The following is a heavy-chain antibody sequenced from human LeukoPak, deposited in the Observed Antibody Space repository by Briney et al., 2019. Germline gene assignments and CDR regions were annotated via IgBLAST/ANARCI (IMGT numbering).Heavy chain of an antibody. CDR1: GFTFGDYL. CDR2: ISGGTT. J-gene: IGHJ4*02. D-gene: IGHD6-19*01. Sequence: GGSLRLSCTASGFTFGDYLMSWFRQAPGKGLEWIGFISGGTTEYAASVKGGFTISRDDSTSIAYLQMNSLTTEDTAVYYCSRGSGWLSVYWGQGTLVTVSS. CDR3: SRGSGWLSVY. V-gene: IGHV3-49*03.